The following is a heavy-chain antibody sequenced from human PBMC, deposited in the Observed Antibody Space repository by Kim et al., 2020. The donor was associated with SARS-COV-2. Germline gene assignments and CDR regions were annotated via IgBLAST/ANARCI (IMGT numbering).Heavy chain of an antibody. J-gene: IGHJ6*02. Sequence: SETLSLTCAVYGGSFSGYYWSWIRQPPGKGLEWIGEINHSGSTNYNPSLKSRVTISVDTSKNQFSLKLSSVTAADTAVYYCAREDGRTGPFYYSYGMDVWGQGTTVPVSS. D-gene: IGHD1-1*01. V-gene: IGHV4-34*01. CDR3: AREDGRTGPFYYSYGMDV. CDR2: INHSGST. CDR1: GGSFSGYY.